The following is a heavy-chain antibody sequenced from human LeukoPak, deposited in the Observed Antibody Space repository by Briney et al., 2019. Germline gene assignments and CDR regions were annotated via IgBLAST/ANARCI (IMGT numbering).Heavy chain of an antibody. Sequence: GGSLRLSCEASGLSIGDYTMHWVRQVPGKGLEWVSLISRNGVATKYADSVRGRFIVSRDNTKNALYLQMNSLRAEDTAVYYCARTATGEYDYWGQGTRVTVSS. CDR1: GLSIGDYT. D-gene: IGHD7-27*01. CDR3: ARTATGEYDY. J-gene: IGHJ4*02. V-gene: IGHV3-43*01. CDR2: ISRNGVAT.